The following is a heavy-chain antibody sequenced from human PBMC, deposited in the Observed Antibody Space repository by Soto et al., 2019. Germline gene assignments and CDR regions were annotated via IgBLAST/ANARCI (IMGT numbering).Heavy chain of an antibody. CDR2: ISYDGSNK. D-gene: IGHD4-17*01. CDR3: AKFTTVTTMGTKTDY. J-gene: IGHJ4*02. V-gene: IGHV3-30*18. CDR1: GFTFSSYG. Sequence: GGSLRLSCAASGFTFSSYGMHWVRQAPGKGLEWVAVISYDGSNKYYADSVKGRFTISRDNSKNTLYLQMNSLRAEDTAVYYCAKFTTVTTMGTKTDYWGQGTLVTVSS.